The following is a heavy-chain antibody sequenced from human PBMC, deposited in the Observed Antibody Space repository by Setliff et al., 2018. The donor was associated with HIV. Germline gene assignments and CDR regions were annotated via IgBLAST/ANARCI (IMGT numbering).Heavy chain of an antibody. CDR3: AGYSFGYYRGFDF. CDR1: GGSISNYY. Sequence: SETLSLTCTVSGGSISNYYWSWIRQPPGKGLEWIGYIYYSGGTAYNPSLKSRVTISVDTSKNQFSLKLSSVTAADTAVYYCAGYSFGYYRGFDFWGQGTLVTVSS. V-gene: IGHV4-59*08. D-gene: IGHD3-22*01. CDR2: IYYSGGT. J-gene: IGHJ4*02.